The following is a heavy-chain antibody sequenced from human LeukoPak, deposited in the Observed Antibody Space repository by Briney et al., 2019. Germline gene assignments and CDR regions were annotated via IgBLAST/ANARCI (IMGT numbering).Heavy chain of an antibody. CDR1: GYTFTSYY. D-gene: IGHD6-19*01. J-gene: IGHJ1*01. CDR3: ARPSGTIRQYSSGWSRAEYFQH. CDR2: INPSGGST. Sequence: ASVKVSCKASGYTFTSYYMHWVRQAPGQGLEWMGIINPSGGSTSYAQKFQGRVTMTRDTSTSTVYMELSSLRSEDTAVYYCARPSGTIRQYSSGWSRAEYFQHWGQGTLVTVSS. V-gene: IGHV1-46*01.